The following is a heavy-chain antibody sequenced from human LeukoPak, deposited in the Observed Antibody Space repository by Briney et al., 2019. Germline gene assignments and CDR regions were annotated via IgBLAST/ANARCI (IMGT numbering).Heavy chain of an antibody. V-gene: IGHV3-30*03. Sequence: PGRSLRLSCAASGLSFNSCGMHWVRQAPGKGLEWVAVISSDGSNKYYADSVRGRFTISRDNSKNTLYLQMNSLRAEDTAVYYCAREGAAPENWFDPWGQGTLVTVSS. J-gene: IGHJ5*02. CDR2: ISSDGSNK. CDR1: GLSFNSCG. D-gene: IGHD1-26*01. CDR3: AREGAAPENWFDP.